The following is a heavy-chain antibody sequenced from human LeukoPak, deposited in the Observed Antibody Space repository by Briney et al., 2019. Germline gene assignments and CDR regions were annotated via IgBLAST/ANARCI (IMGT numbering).Heavy chain of an antibody. V-gene: IGHV3-7*01. CDR3: ARDGGWGYYDL. CDR1: GFTFSTSW. J-gene: IGHJ4*02. D-gene: IGHD3-16*01. CDR2: IDKHGSGK. Sequence: GGSLRLSCVASGFTFSTSWVTWVRQAPGKGLEGVANIDKHGSGKYYVDSVKGRFAISRDYANNSVFLQMNSLRAEDTSVYYCARDGGWGYYDLWGQGTPVTVSS.